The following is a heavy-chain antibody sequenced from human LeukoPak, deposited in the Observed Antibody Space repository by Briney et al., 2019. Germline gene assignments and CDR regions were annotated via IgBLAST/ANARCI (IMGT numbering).Heavy chain of an antibody. CDR3: AGGPTRYYFDY. Sequence: SETLSLTCTVSGGSITFYYWHWMRQPPGKGLEWIGHTFYSGNVKYNPSLKSRVTISVDTSKNQFSLKLNSVTAADTAVYYCAGGPTRYYFDYWGQGILVTVSS. CDR1: GGSITFYY. J-gene: IGHJ4*02. V-gene: IGHV4-59*01. CDR2: TFYSGNV. D-gene: IGHD1/OR15-1a*01.